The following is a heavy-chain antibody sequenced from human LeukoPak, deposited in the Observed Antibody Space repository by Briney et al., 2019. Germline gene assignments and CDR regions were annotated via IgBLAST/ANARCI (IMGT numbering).Heavy chain of an antibody. CDR1: GYTFTGYY. D-gene: IGHD3-9*01. CDR2: ISAYNGNT. Sequence: ASVKVSCKASGYTFTGYYMHWVRQAPGQGLEWMGWISAYNGNTNYAQKLQGRVTMTTDTSTSTAYMELRSLRSDDTAVYYCARVPDILTGYYDYWGQGTLVTVSS. CDR3: ARVPDILTGYYDY. V-gene: IGHV1-18*04. J-gene: IGHJ4*02.